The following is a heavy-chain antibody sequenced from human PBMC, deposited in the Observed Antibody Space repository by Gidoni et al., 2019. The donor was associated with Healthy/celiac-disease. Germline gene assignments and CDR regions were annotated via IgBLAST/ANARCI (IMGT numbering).Heavy chain of an antibody. V-gene: IGHV3-23*01. J-gene: IGHJ4*02. CDR1: GFTFSSYA. D-gene: IGHD3-16*01. Sequence: EVQLLESGGGLVQPGGSLRLSCAASGFTFSSYAMSWVRQAPGKGLEWVSAISGSGGSTYYADSVKGRFTISRDNSKNTLYLQMNSLRAEDTAVYYCAEGSLGGGRFDYWGQGTLVTVSS. CDR3: AEGSLGGGRFDY. CDR2: ISGSGGST.